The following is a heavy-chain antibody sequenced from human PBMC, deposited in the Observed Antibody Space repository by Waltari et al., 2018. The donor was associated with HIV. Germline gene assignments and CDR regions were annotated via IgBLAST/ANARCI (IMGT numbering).Heavy chain of an antibody. Sequence: QLQLQESGPGLVKPSETLSLTCAVSGGSISSSSYYWGWIRQRRGKGLEWIGSIYYSGSTYYNPSLKSRVTISVDTSKNQFSLKLSSVTAADTAVYYCARHVRSSIWFDYWGQGTLVTVSS. CDR3: ARHVRSSIWFDY. CDR1: GGSISSSSYY. J-gene: IGHJ5*01. D-gene: IGHD3-10*02. V-gene: IGHV4-39*01. CDR2: IYYSGST.